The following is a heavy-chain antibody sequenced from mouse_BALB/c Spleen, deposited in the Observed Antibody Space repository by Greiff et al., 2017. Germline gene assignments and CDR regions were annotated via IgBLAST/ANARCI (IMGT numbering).Heavy chain of an antibody. D-gene: IGHD3-3*01. Sequence: QVQLQQSGAELAKPGASVKMSCKASGYTFTSYWMHWVKQRPGQGLEWIGYINPSTGYTEYNQKFKDKATLTADKSSSTAYMQLSSLTSEDSAVYYCARSREFMDYWGQGTSVTVSS. V-gene: IGHV1-7*01. CDR1: GYTFTSYW. CDR2: INPSTGYT. CDR3: ARSREFMDY. J-gene: IGHJ4*01.